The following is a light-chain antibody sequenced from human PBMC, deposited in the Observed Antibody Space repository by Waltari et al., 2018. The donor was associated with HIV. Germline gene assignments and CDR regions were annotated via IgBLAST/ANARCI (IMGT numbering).Light chain of an antibody. V-gene: IGLV2-14*03. CDR3: GSYTASSDTPYD. J-gene: IGLJ1*01. Sequence: QSALTQPASVSGSRGQSITISCTGSSSSLGDYSFVAWYQQYPGKAPTHLTDDRPSGVSSRFSASRFGTTASLTISGLQPGDEADYYCGSYTASSDTPYDFGSGTHVTVL. CDR1: SSSLGDYSF.